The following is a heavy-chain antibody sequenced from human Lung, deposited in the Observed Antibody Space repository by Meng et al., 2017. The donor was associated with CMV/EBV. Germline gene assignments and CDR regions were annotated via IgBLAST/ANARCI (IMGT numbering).Heavy chain of an antibody. CDR1: GYTFTSYD. CDR2: MNPNSGNT. J-gene: IGHJ5*02. CDR3: ARGYCSGGSCPVFDP. D-gene: IGHD2-15*01. Sequence: AAVKKPGASVKGSCKASGYTFTSYDINWVRQATGQGLEWMGWMNPNSGNTGYAQKFQGRVTMTRNTSTSTAYMELSSLRSEDTAVYYCARGYCSGGSCPVFDPWGQGTLVTVSS. V-gene: IGHV1-8*01.